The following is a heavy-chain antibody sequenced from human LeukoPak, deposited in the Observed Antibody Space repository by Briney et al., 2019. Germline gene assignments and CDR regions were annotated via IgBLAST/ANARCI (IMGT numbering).Heavy chain of an antibody. CDR3: ARSQWELPGDFDY. CDR1: GFTFSSYS. Sequence: RGSLRLSCAASGFTFSSYSMNWVRQAPGKGLEWVSSISSSSSYIYYADSVKGRFTISRDNAKTSLYLQMNSLRAQDTAVYYCARSQWELPGDFDYWGQGTLVTVSS. D-gene: IGHD1-26*01. J-gene: IGHJ4*02. CDR2: ISSSSSYI. V-gene: IGHV3-21*01.